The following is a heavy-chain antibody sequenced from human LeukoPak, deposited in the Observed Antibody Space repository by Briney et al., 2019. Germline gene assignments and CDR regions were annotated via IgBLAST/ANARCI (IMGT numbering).Heavy chain of an antibody. J-gene: IGHJ4*02. V-gene: IGHV4-59*08. CDR2: IYYNGST. Sequence: SETLSLTCTVSGGSISSYYWSWIRQPPGKGLEWIGYIYYNGSTNYNPSLKSRITISVDTSKNQFSLKLSSVTAADTAVYYCARGGYYDSSGYPDYWGQGTLVTVSS. D-gene: IGHD3-22*01. CDR3: ARGGYYDSSGYPDY. CDR1: GGSISSYY.